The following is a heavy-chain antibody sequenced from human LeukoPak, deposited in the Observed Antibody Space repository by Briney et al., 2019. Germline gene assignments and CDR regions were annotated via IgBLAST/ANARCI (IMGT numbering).Heavy chain of an antibody. J-gene: IGHJ4*02. CDR1: GFTFSSFG. CDR3: ARDEQQLGHFDY. V-gene: IGHV3-21*04. Sequence: PGGSLRLSCAASGFTFSSFGMNWVRQAPGKGLEWVSSISSSGSYIYYADSVKGRFTISRDNAKNSLYLQMNSLRAEDTALYYCARDEQQLGHFDYWGQGTLVTVSS. CDR2: ISSSGSYI. D-gene: IGHD6-13*01.